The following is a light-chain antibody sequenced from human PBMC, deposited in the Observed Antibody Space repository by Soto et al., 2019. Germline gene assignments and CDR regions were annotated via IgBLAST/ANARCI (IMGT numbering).Light chain of an antibody. CDR1: QSISSW. CDR3: QQYNSYQYT. CDR2: DAS. Sequence: DIQMTQSPSTLSASVGDRVTITCRASQSISSWLAWYQQKPGKAPKLLIYDASSLESGVPSRFSGSGSGTGFTLTISSLQPDDFATYYCQQYNSYQYTFGQGTKLEIK. J-gene: IGKJ2*01. V-gene: IGKV1-5*01.